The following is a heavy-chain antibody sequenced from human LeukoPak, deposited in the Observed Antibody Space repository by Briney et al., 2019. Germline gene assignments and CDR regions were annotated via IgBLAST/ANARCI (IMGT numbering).Heavy chain of an antibody. CDR1: GGTFNNYT. V-gene: IGHV1-18*01. Sequence: ASVKVSCKASGGTFNNYTISWVRQAPGQGLEWMGWISAYNGNTNYAQKLQGRVTMTTDTSTSTAYMELRSLRSDDTAVYYCARTIVTDGYFDYWGQGTLVTVSS. CDR3: ARTIVTDGYFDY. D-gene: IGHD3-22*01. J-gene: IGHJ4*02. CDR2: ISAYNGNT.